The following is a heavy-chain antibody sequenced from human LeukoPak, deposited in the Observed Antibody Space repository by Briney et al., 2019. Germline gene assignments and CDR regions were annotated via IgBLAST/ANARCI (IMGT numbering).Heavy chain of an antibody. CDR1: GFTFSKYW. Sequence: GGSLRLSCAASGFTFSKYWMLWVRQAPGKGLESVSRINTDGTVTTYADSVKGRFTVSRDNADNTMFLQMNSVRDEGTAEYYCATKQWLAPPPDSWGQGTPLTVSS. D-gene: IGHD6-19*01. CDR2: INTDGTVT. CDR3: ATKQWLAPPPDS. V-gene: IGHV3-74*01. J-gene: IGHJ4*02.